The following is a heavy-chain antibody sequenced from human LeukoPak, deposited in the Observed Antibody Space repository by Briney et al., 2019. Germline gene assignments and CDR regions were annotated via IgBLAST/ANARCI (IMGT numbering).Heavy chain of an antibody. V-gene: IGHV4-38-2*02. CDR2: IYPSGST. CDR3: VRTSAFDF. J-gene: IGHJ3*01. Sequence: SETLSLTCTVSGYPISSGHNWGWIRQPPGKGLEWIGYIYPSGSTHYNPSLKSRVTISIDTSKNQFSLNLSSVTAADTAVYYCVRTSAFDFWGQGTMVTVSS. CDR1: GYPISSGHN.